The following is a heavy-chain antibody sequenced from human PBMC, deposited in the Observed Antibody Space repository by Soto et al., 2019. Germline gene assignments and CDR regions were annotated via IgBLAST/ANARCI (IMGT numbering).Heavy chain of an antibody. D-gene: IGHD2-15*01. V-gene: IGHV3-48*01. CDR3: ARDRGCSGGICYRDLGY. J-gene: IGHJ4*02. CDR1: GFTFSTYS. Sequence: EVQLVESGGGLVQPGGSLRLSCAAXGFTFSTYSMSWVGQAPGKGLEWVSYISSTSDTIYYADSVKGRFTISRDNAKNSLYLPMNSLSADDTAVYYCARDRGCSGGICYRDLGYWGQGTLVTVSS. CDR2: ISSTSDTI.